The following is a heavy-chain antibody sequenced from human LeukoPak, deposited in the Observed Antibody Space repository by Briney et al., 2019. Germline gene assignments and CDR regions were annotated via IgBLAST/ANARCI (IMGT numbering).Heavy chain of an antibody. CDR2: IYPGDSDT. D-gene: IGHD3-9*01. J-gene: IGHJ4*02. V-gene: IGHV5-51*01. CDR1: GYSFTSYW. Sequence: GESLKISCKGSGYSFTSYWIGWVRQMPRKGLEWMGVIYPGDSDTRYSPSFQGQVTISADKSISTAYLQWSSLKASDTAMYYCARGPDILTGYPDYYFDYWGQGTLVTVSS. CDR3: ARGPDILTGYPDYYFDY.